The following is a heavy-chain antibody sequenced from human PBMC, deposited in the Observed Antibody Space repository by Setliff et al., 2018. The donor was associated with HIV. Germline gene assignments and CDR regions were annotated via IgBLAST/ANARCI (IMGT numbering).Heavy chain of an antibody. D-gene: IGHD5-12*01. V-gene: IGHV4-59*01. CDR3: ARGDGYRANDAYYDTGMDV. J-gene: IGHJ6*02. CDR1: GAPISSYY. Sequence: SETLSLTCKVSGAPISSYYWNWIRQPPGKGLEWIGYIYNSGYSNSKPSLKSRVTISLDTSKNQFSLKLSSVTAADTAVYYCARGDGYRANDAYYDTGMDVWGRGITVTVSS. CDR2: IYNSGYS.